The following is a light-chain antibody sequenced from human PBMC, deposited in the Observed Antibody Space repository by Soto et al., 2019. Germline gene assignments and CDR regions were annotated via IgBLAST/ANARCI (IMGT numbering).Light chain of an antibody. J-gene: IGKJ1*01. CDR3: QQYNNWPQT. Sequence: EIVMTQSPATLSVSPGERATLSCRASQSVGSHLAWYQQKPGQAPRLLIYGAPTRATGFPARFSVSGSGTEFTLTISSLQSEDFAVYYCQQYNNWPQTFGQGTKV. CDR2: GAP. CDR1: QSVGSH. V-gene: IGKV3-15*01.